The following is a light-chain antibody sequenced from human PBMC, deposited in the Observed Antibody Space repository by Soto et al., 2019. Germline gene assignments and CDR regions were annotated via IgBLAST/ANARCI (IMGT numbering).Light chain of an antibody. CDR3: QQYYWAST. CDR1: QGISSY. V-gene: IGKV1-8*01. Sequence: AIRLTQSPSSLSASTVDRVRIACRASQGISSYLAWYQQTPRKATKLLSYAASTVQRLLPRRFSGRGSGTDFAPTISLQHSEDFASYCWQQYYWASTFGQGTKVDI. J-gene: IGKJ1*01. CDR2: AAS.